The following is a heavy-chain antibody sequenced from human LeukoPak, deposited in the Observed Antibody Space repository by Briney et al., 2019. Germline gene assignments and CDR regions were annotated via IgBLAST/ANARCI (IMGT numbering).Heavy chain of an antibody. Sequence: GGSLRLSCAGSGFTFSSYTVHWVRQAPGKGLEWVALISYDGGKKYYADSVKGRFTISRDNSKNTLFLQMNSLRAEDTTVYYCARDTYSRSWFPLGYWGQGTLVTVSS. D-gene: IGHD6-13*01. J-gene: IGHJ4*02. CDR3: ARDTYSRSWFPLGY. CDR1: GFTFSSYT. CDR2: ISYDGGKK. V-gene: IGHV3-30-3*01.